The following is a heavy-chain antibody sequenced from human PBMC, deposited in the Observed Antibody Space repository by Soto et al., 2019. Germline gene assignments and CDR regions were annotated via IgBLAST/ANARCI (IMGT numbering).Heavy chain of an antibody. CDR1: GFTFRTYG. CDR3: ARDVSMTAAGTKTDY. J-gene: IGHJ4*02. Sequence: QVQLVESGGGVVQPGRSLRLFCAASGFTFRTYGMHWVRQAPGKGLEWVAIIWYDGSNKYYADSVKGRFTISRDNSKNTLYLQMNSLRAEDTAVYYCARDVSMTAAGTKTDYWGQGTLVTVSS. CDR2: IWYDGSNK. V-gene: IGHV3-33*01. D-gene: IGHD6-13*01.